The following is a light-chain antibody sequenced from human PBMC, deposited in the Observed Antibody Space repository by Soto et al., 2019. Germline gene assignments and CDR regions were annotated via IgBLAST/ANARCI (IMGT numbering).Light chain of an antibody. V-gene: IGKV3-20*01. CDR2: GAS. CDR3: QQYGGSRWT. Sequence: EIVLTQSPGTLSLSPGERATLSCRASQSVSSTYLAWYQQKPGQAPSLLIYGASNRATGIPDRFSGSGSGTDFSFTISTLEPEDFAVYYCQQYGGSRWTIGQGTRLDI. CDR1: QSVSSTY. J-gene: IGKJ1*01.